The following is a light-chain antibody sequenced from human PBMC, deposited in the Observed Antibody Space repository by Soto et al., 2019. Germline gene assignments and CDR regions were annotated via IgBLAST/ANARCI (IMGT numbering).Light chain of an antibody. J-gene: IGKJ1*01. CDR3: QQYYSIPWT. V-gene: IGKV4-1*01. CDR1: QSVLHSSTNKNY. Sequence: DIVMTQSPDSLAVSLGERATINCKSSQSVLHSSTNKNYLAWYQQKPGQSPNLLIYWASAREYGVPDRFSGSGPGTDFTLTISSLQAEYVAVYYCQQYYSIPWTFGQGTKVEIK. CDR2: WAS.